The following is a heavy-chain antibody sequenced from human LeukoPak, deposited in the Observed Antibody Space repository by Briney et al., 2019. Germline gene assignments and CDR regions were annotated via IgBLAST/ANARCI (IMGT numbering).Heavy chain of an antibody. CDR3: ARDYYDSSGYYLKNWFDP. CDR1: DGSFNDYF. D-gene: IGHD3-22*01. V-gene: IGHV4-4*07. J-gene: IGHJ5*02. CDR2: IYTSGST. Sequence: PSETLSLTCAVYDGSFNDYFWSWIRQPAGKGLEWIGRIYTSGSTNYNPSLKSRVTISVDTSKNQFSLKLSSVTAADTAVYYCARDYYDSSGYYLKNWFDPWGQGTLVTVSS.